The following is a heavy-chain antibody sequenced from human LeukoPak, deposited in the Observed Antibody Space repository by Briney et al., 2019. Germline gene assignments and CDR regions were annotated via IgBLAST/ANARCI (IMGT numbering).Heavy chain of an antibody. Sequence: GGSLRHSCTTSGFAFSIIAINSVRHAPEKGPGWGSGICGFNAYYADSVKGRSTIFRDNSKNLRYLQMDRLRAEDTALYSCAKDVCASPRCLLYFDSWGQGTMVTVSS. J-gene: IGHJ4*02. V-gene: IGHV3-23*01. CDR2: ICGFNA. CDR3: AKDVCASPRCLLYFDS. D-gene: IGHD2-15*01. CDR1: GFAFSIIA.